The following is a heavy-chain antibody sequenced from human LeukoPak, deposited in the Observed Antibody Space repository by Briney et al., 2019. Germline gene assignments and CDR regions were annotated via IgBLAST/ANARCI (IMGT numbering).Heavy chain of an antibody. V-gene: IGHV1-18*01. J-gene: IGHJ6*03. Sequence: GASVKVSCKASGYTFTSFGINWVRQAPGQGLEWMGWISAYNGNINYAQMLQGRVTMTTDTSTSTAYMGLRSLRSDDTAVYYCARGPPHRDYYYYYMDVWGTGTTVTVSS. CDR2: ISAYNGNI. D-gene: IGHD5-24*01. CDR3: ARGPPHRDYYYYYMDV. CDR1: GYTFTSFG.